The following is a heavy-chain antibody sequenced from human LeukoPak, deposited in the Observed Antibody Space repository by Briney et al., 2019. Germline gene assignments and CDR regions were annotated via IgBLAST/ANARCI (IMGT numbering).Heavy chain of an antibody. Sequence: PGRSLRLSCAASGFTFSSYAMHWVRQAPGKGLEWVAVISYDGGNKYYADSVKGRFTISRDNSKNTLYLQMNSLRAEDTAVYYCARGGWGFLDYWGQGTLVTVSS. J-gene: IGHJ4*02. D-gene: IGHD7-27*01. V-gene: IGHV3-30*04. CDR3: ARGGWGFLDY. CDR1: GFTFSSYA. CDR2: ISYDGGNK.